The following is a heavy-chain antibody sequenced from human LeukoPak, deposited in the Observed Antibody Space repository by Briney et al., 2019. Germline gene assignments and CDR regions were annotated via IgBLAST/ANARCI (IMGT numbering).Heavy chain of an antibody. CDR1: GYTFTSYY. D-gene: IGHD4/OR15-4a*01. CDR2: INPSGGST. CDR3: ARATWYGGNPSGAFDI. V-gene: IGHV1-46*01. J-gene: IGHJ3*02. Sequence: GASVKVSCKASGYTFTSYYMHWVRQAPGQGLEWMGIINPSGGSTSYAQKFQGRVTMTRDTSTSTVYMELSSLRSEDTAVYYCARATWYGGNPSGAFDIWGQGTMVTVSS.